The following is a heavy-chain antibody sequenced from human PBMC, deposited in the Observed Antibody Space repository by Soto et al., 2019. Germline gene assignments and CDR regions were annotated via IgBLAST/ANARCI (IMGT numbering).Heavy chain of an antibody. V-gene: IGHV4-34*01. J-gene: IGHJ5*02. CDR1: GGSFSGYY. Sequence: SETLSLTCAVYGGSFSGYYWSWIRQPPGKGLEWIGEINHSGSTNYNPSLKSRVTISVDTSKNQFSLKLSSVTAADTAVYYCARGITYCSGGSCYRSIDPWGQGTLVTVS. CDR3: ARGITYCSGGSCYRSIDP. CDR2: INHSGST. D-gene: IGHD2-15*01.